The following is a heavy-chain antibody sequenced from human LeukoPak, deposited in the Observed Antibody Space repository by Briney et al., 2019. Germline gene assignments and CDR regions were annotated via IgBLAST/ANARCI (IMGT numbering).Heavy chain of an antibody. D-gene: IGHD5-18*01. CDR2: ISYDGSNK. V-gene: IGHV3-30*04. Sequence: SGGSLRLSCAASGFTFSSYAMHWVRQAPGKGLEWVAVISYDGSNKYYADSVKGRFTISRDNSKNTLYLQMNSLRPDDTAVYYCARDGGGYSYGYKLDYWGQGTLVTVSS. J-gene: IGHJ4*02. CDR1: GFTFSSYA. CDR3: ARDGGGYSYGYKLDY.